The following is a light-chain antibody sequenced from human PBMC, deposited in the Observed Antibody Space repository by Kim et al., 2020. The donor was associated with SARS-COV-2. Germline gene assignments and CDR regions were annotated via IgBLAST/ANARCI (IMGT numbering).Light chain of an antibody. V-gene: IGLV3-19*01. CDR2: GKK. CDR1: SLRRLY. Sequence: VAVGQKSRNTSQGESLRRLYANRDQKKPGQAPIGVNYGKKNRPSGIPDRFSGSSSGNTASLTITGTQAGDEADYYCNSRDSNDNVVFGGGTQLTVL. J-gene: IGLJ2*01. CDR3: NSRDSNDNVV.